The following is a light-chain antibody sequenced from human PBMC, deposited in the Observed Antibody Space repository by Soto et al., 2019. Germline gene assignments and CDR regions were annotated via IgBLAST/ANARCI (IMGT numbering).Light chain of an antibody. CDR1: SSDVGGYNY. CDR2: DVS. Sequence: QSALTQPASVSGSPGQSITISCTATSSDVGGYNYVSWYQQHPGKAPKLMIYDVSNRPSGVSNRFSGSKSGNTASLTISGLQAEDGADYYCSSYTSSSSVVFGGGTKLTVL. CDR3: SSYTSSSSVV. V-gene: IGLV2-14*01. J-gene: IGLJ2*01.